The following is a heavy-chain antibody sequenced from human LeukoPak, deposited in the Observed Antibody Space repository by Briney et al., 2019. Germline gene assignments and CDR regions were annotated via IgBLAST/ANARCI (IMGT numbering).Heavy chain of an antibody. CDR1: GFTVSSNY. CDR2: IYSGGST. J-gene: IGHJ4*02. V-gene: IGHV3-66*01. Sequence: GGSLRLSCAASGFTVSSNYMSWVRQAPGKGLEWVSVIYSGGSTYYADSVKGRFTISRDNSKNTLYLQMNSLRAEDTAVYYCATARLGYGYGSFDYWGQGTLVTVSS. D-gene: IGHD5-18*01. CDR3: ATARLGYGYGSFDY.